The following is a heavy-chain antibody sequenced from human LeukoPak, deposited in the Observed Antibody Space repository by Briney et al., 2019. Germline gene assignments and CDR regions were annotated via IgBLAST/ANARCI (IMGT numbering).Heavy chain of an antibody. CDR1: GGSFSGYY. D-gene: IGHD3-16*01. CDR3: ARDRIMITFGGNNGVDI. CDR2: INHSGST. J-gene: IGHJ3*02. V-gene: IGHV4-34*01. Sequence: SETLSLTCAVYGGSFSGYYWSWIRQPPGKGLEWIGEINHSGSTNSNPSLKSRVTISVDTSKNQFSLKLSSVTAADTAVYYCARDRIMITFGGNNGVDIWGQGTMVTVSS.